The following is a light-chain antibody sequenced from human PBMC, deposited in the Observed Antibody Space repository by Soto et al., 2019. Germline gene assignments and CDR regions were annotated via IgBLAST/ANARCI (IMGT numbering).Light chain of an antibody. CDR3: QRYGSSPLYA. CDR1: QTINTEF. V-gene: IGKV3-20*01. CDR2: GTS. Sequence: EIVLTQSPGTLSLSPGERATFSCRTSQTINTEFLAWYQQRPGLAPRLLIHGTSNRATGVPDRFNGSGSGTDFTLTISALEPEDFAVYYCQRYGSSPLYAFGQGTKLEI. J-gene: IGKJ2*01.